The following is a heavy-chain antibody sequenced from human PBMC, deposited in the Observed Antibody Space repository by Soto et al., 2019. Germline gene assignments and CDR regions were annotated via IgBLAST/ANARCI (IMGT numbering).Heavy chain of an antibody. J-gene: IGHJ4*02. CDR3: AKARHSTSWYGLEADF. CDR1: GFIFSDYA. Sequence: QVQLVESGGGVVQPGRSLRLSCAASGFIFSDYAMHWVRQAPGKGLEWVAVISYGGDNKYYADSVRGRFPISRDNLKNTLDLQMNSLNPEDTALYHCAKARHSTSWYGLEADFWGQGTLVTVSS. V-gene: IGHV3-30-3*01. D-gene: IGHD6-13*01. CDR2: ISYGGDNK.